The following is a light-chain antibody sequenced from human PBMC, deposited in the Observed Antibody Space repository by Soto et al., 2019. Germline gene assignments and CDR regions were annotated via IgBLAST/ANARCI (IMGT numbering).Light chain of an antibody. CDR2: AAS. CDR1: QDISNW. J-gene: IGKJ2*01. CDR3: QQGNSFPRT. Sequence: DIQMTQSPSSVSASVGDRVTITCRASQDISNWLAWYQQKPGKAPRLLIYAASSLQTGVPSRFSGSGSGTXXXXXXXXXXXXDYATYYCQQGNSFPRTFGQGTKLEIK. V-gene: IGKV1D-12*01.